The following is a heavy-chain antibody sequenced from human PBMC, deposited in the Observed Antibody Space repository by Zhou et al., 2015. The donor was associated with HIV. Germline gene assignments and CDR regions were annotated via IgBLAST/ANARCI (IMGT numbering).Heavy chain of an antibody. CDR1: GFTFTSSA. CDR2: IVVGSGNT. Sequence: QMQLVQSGPEVKKPGTSVKVSCKASGFTFTSSAVQWVRQARGQRLEWIGWIVVGSGNTNYAQKFQERVTITRDMSTSTAYMELSSLRSEDTAVYYCAADLSTELGWYYGMDVWGQGTTVTVSS. D-gene: IGHD2/OR15-2a*01. CDR3: AADLSTELGWYYGMDV. V-gene: IGHV1-58*01. J-gene: IGHJ6*02.